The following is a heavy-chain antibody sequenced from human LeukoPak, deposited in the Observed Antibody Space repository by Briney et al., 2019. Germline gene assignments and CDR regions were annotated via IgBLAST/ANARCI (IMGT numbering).Heavy chain of an antibody. V-gene: IGHV3-48*03. Sequence: GGSLRLSCAASGFSFSSYEMNWVRQAPGKGPEWISYINSIGTTIYYADSVKGRFTVSRDNAKSSLYLQTSSLRVEDTAVYYCARNRGSDVDYWGQGTLVTVSS. CDR3: ARNRGSDVDY. J-gene: IGHJ4*02. CDR1: GFSFSSYE. D-gene: IGHD2-15*01. CDR2: INSIGTTI.